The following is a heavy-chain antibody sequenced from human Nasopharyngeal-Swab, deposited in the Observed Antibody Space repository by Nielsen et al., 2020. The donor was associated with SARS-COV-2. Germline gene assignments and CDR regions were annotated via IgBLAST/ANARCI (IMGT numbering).Heavy chain of an antibody. CDR3: TREPTNMAHTFVI. CDR1: GFTVHNIY. J-gene: IGHJ3*02. V-gene: IGHV3-53*01. CDR2: IYSGGDT. D-gene: IGHD5-24*01. Sequence: GGSLRLSCAASGFTVHNIYMNWVRQAPGKGLEWFSVIYSGGDTYYADSVKGQFTVSRDNSNNMPSLEMNKMKAEDSAVYYCTREPTNMAHTFVIWGQGTKVVVSS.